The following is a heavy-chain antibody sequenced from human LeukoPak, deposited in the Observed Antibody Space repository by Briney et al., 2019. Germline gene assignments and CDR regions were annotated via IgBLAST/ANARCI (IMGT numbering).Heavy chain of an antibody. Sequence: PGGSLRLSCAASAFTFRTYSMNWVRQAPGKGLEWLSYIDSGGSKIYEADSVKGRFTISRDNAKNSLYLQMNSLRAEDTAVYYCAKDHLPYSGSSRSVYFQHWGQGTLVTVSS. CDR3: AKDHLPYSGSSRSVYFQH. V-gene: IGHV3-48*01. J-gene: IGHJ1*01. CDR1: AFTFRTYS. CDR2: IDSGGSKI. D-gene: IGHD1-26*01.